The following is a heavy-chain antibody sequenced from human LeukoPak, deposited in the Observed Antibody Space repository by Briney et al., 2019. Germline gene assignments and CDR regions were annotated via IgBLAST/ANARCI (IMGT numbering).Heavy chain of an antibody. V-gene: IGHV1-18*04. CDR1: GYTFTSYG. CDR2: ISAYNGNT. CDR3: ARIAVAGTKTYYFDY. Sequence: ASVKVSCKASGYTFTSYGISWVRQAPGQGLEWMGWISAYNGNTNYAQKLQGRVTMTTDTSTSTAYIELRSLRSDDTAVYYCARIAVAGTKTYYFDYWGQGTLVTVSS. D-gene: IGHD6-19*01. J-gene: IGHJ4*02.